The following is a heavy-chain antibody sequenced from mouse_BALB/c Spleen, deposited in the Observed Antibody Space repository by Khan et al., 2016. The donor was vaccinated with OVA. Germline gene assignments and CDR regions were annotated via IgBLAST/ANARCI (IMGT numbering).Heavy chain of an antibody. J-gene: IGHJ2*01. CDR3: ARGNGQYYYFDY. D-gene: IGHD2-10*02. V-gene: IGHV1S136*01. Sequence: EVQLQQSGPELVKPGASVKMSCKASGYIFTNYVLHWVKQKPGQGLEWIGYINPYNGGTKYNEKFKGKATLASEKSSITAYMELSSLTSEEFAVYFCARGNGQYYYFDYWGQGTTLTLSS. CDR2: INPYNGGT. CDR1: GYIFTNYV.